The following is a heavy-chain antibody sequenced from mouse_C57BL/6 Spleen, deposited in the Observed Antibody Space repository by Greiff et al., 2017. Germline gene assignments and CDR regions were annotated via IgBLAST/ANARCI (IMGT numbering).Heavy chain of an antibody. CDR1: GYTFTDYE. CDR3: TRWGTTVDAWFAY. J-gene: IGHJ3*01. Sequence: QVQLQQSGAELVRPGASVALSCKASGYTFTDYEMHWVKQTPVHGLEWIGAIDPETGGTAYNQKFKGKAILTADKSSSTAYMELRSLTSEDSAVYYCTRWGTTVDAWFAYWGQGTLVTVSA. CDR2: IDPETGGT. V-gene: IGHV1-15*01. D-gene: IGHD1-1*01.